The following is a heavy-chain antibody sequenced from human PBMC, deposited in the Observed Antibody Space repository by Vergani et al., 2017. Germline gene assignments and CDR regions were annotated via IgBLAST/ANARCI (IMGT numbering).Heavy chain of an antibody. CDR1: GYTFTRYY. V-gene: IGHV1-46*01. Sequence: QVQLVQSGAEVKKPGASVKVSCKASGYTFTRYYMHWVRQAPGQGLEWMGIINPSGGSPSYAQKFQGRGTMTRDTSTTTDYMELSSLRSEDTAVYYCAGAGYYDILTGWHDNWFDPWGQGTLVTVSS. J-gene: IGHJ5*02. D-gene: IGHD3-9*01. CDR3: AGAGYYDILTGWHDNWFDP. CDR2: INPSGGSP.